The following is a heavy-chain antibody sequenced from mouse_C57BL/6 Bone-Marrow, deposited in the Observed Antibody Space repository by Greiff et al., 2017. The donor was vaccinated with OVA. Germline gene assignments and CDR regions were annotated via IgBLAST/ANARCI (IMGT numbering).Heavy chain of an antibody. Sequence: VQLQHSGAELARPGASVKLSCKASGYTFTSYGISWVKQRTGQGLEWIGEIYPRSGNTYYNEKFKGKATLTADKSSSTAYMELRSLTSEDSAVYFCARGGLARFAYWGQGTLVTVSA. CDR1: GYTFTSYG. CDR3: ARGGLARFAY. J-gene: IGHJ3*01. V-gene: IGHV1-81*01. D-gene: IGHD3-3*01. CDR2: IYPRSGNT.